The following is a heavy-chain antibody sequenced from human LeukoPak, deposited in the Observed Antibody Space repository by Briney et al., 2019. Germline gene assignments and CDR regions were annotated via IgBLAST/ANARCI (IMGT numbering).Heavy chain of an antibody. CDR1: GFTFSSYA. CDR3: AKDDCSRTSCLFDS. J-gene: IGHJ4*02. CDR2: ISGSGGNT. Sequence: RGSLRLSCAASGFTFSSYAMNWVRQAPGKGLEWVSVISGSGGNTYYADSVKGRFTISRDNSKNTLYLQMNSLRVEDTAVYYCAKDDCSRTSCLFDSWGQGTLVTVSS. D-gene: IGHD2-2*01. V-gene: IGHV3-23*01.